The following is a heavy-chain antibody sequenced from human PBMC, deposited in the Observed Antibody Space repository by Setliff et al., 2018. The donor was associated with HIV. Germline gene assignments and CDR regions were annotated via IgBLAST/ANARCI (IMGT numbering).Heavy chain of an antibody. J-gene: IGHJ4*02. V-gene: IGHV3-48*01. Sequence: PGGSLRLSCVASGFTFSTYWMSWVRQAPGKGLEWVSYISRSVSTIYYADSVRGRFTISRDNAKNSLYLQMNSLRAEDTAVYYCARGNIVVVTAYFDYWGQGTLVTVSS. CDR1: GFTFSTYW. CDR3: ARGNIVVVTAYFDY. CDR2: ISRSVSTI. D-gene: IGHD2-21*02.